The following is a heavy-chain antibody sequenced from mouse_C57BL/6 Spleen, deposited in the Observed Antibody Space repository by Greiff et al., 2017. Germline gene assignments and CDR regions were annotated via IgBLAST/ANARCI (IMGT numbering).Heavy chain of an antibody. CDR2: ISSGGSYT. Sequence: EVHLVESGGDLVKPGGSLKLSCAASGFTFSSYGMSWVRQTPDKRLEWVATISSGGSYTYYPDSVKGRFTISRDNAKNTLYLQMSSLKSEDTAMYYCARVYGNYGDYWGQGTTLTVSS. CDR1: GFTFSSYG. CDR3: ARVYGNYGDY. V-gene: IGHV5-6*01. D-gene: IGHD2-1*01. J-gene: IGHJ2*01.